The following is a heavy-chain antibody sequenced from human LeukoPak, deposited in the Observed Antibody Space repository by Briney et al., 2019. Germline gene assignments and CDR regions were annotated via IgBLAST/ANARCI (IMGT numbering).Heavy chain of an antibody. CDR1: GFSSSDYT. Sequence: GSLRLSCAASGFSSSDYTMNWVRQAPGKGLEWVSSINSGGNYIYYSDSVKGRFTISRDNAKNSLYLQMNSLRAEDTAVYYCATISAAGRGGDLDFWGQGTLVTVSS. D-gene: IGHD6-13*01. CDR2: INSGGNYI. J-gene: IGHJ4*02. CDR3: ATISAAGRGGDLDF. V-gene: IGHV3-21*01.